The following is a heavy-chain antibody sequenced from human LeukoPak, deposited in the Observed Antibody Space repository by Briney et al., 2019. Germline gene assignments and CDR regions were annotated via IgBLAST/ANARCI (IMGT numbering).Heavy chain of an antibody. D-gene: IGHD3-10*01. CDR3: AKDPLYYGSGDP. CDR1: GFTFSSYA. Sequence: GGSLRLSCAASGFTFSSYAMSWVRQAPGKGLEWVSAISGSGGSTYYADSVKGRFTISGDNSKNTLYLQMNSLRAEDTAVYYCAKDPLYYGSGDPWGQGTLVTVSS. V-gene: IGHV3-23*01. CDR2: ISGSGGST. J-gene: IGHJ5*02.